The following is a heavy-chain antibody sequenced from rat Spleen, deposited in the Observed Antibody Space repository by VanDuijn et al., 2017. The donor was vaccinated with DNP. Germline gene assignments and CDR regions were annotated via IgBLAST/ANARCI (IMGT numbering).Heavy chain of an antibody. D-gene: IGHD1-12*02. V-gene: IGHV5-31*01. CDR3: TTDYYDGSYYSFDY. Sequence: EAQLVESGGGLVQPGRSLKLSCIASGFTFNNYYMTWIRQVPGTGLEWVASISNGGGSTYYPDSVKGRFTISRDNTETSLYLQMDSLRSEDTATYYCTTDYYDGSYYSFDYWGQGVLVTVSS. J-gene: IGHJ2*01. CDR2: ISNGGGST. CDR1: GFTFNNYY.